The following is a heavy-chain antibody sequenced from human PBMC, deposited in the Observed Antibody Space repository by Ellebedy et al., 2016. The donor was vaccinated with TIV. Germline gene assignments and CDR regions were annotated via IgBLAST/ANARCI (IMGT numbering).Heavy chain of an antibody. J-gene: IGHJ5*02. CDR2: IYYSGST. D-gene: IGHD2-15*01. V-gene: IGHV4-39*01. Sequence: MPGGSLRLSCTVSGGSISSSSYYWGWIRQLPGAGLEWIGSIYYSGSTYYNPSLKSRITISVDTSKNQFSLKPSSVTDADTAVYYCARARYCSGGSRYRLNWFDPWGQGTLVTVSS. CDR1: GGSISSSSYY. CDR3: ARARYCSGGSRYRLNWFDP.